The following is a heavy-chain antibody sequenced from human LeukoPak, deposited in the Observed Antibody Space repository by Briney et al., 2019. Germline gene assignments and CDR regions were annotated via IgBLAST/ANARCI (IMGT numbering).Heavy chain of an antibody. CDR2: IKQDGSEK. CDR3: ARGHRIITGNSYYFDY. J-gene: IGHJ4*02. D-gene: IGHD1-20*01. Sequence: GGSLRLSCGASGFTFSSYWMSWVRQAPGKGLEWVANIKQDGSEKYYVDSEKGRFTISRDNAKNSLYLQMNSLRAEDTAVYYCARGHRIITGNSYYFDYWGQGTLVTVSS. CDR1: GFTFSSYW. V-gene: IGHV3-7*01.